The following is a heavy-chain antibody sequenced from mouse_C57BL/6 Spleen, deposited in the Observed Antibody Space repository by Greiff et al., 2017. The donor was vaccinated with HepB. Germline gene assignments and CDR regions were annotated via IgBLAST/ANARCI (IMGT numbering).Heavy chain of an antibody. CDR1: GFTFSDYG. CDR3: ARQNYGSSHY. CDR2: ISSGSSTI. D-gene: IGHD1-1*01. Sequence: DVHLVESGGGLVKPGGSLKLSCAASGFTFSDYGMHWVRQAPEKGLEWVAYISSGSSTIYYADTLKGRFTISRDNAKNTLFLQMTSLRSEDTAMYDCARQNYGSSHYWGQGTTLTVSS. J-gene: IGHJ2*01. V-gene: IGHV5-17*01.